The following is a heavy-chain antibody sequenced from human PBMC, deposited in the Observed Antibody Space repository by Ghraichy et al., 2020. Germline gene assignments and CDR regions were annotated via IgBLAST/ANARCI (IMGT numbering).Heavy chain of an antibody. Sequence: GGSLRLSYMGTGFILSGVGLNKVRQSPGKGLERVSYSSSSGRSTFYADSVKGRFTISRDNAKNSLSLQMNSLRDEDTAVYYCARASMVVRFYYYNGMDVWGQGTTVTVSS. CDR1: GFILSGVG. V-gene: IGHV3-48*02. J-gene: IGHJ6*02. D-gene: IGHD2-15*01. CDR3: ARASMVVRFYYYNGMDV. CDR2: SSSSGRST.